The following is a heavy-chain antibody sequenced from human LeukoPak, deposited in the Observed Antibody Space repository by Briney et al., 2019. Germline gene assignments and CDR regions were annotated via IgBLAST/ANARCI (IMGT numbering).Heavy chain of an antibody. J-gene: IGHJ5*02. Sequence: GGSLRLSCAASGFTFSSYGMHWVRQAPGKGLEWVAVISYDGSNKYYADSVKGRFTISRDNSKNTLYLQMNSLRAEDTAVYYCARYVHESNWFDPWGQGTLVTVSS. CDR1: GFTFSSYG. CDR3: ARYVHESNWFDP. CDR2: ISYDGSNK. V-gene: IGHV3-30*03. D-gene: IGHD3-16*01.